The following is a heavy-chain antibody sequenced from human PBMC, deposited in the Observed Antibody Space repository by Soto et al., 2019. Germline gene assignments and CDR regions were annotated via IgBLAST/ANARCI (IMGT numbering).Heavy chain of an antibody. J-gene: IGHJ5*02. D-gene: IGHD2-2*01. V-gene: IGHV4-34*01. CDR3: ARGRIVLVPAAKYNWFDP. CDR1: GGSFSGYY. Sequence: QVQLQQWGAGLLKPSETLSLTCAVYGGSFSGYYWSWIRQPPGKGLEWIGEINHSGSTNYNPSLKSRVTISVATSKNQFSRKLSSVTAADTAVYYCARGRIVLVPAAKYNWFDPWGQGTLVTVSS. CDR2: INHSGST.